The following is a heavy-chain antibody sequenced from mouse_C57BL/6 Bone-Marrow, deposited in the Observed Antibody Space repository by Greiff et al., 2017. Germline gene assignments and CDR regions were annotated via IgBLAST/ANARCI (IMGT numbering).Heavy chain of an antibody. CDR2: IYPRSGNT. J-gene: IGHJ3*01. V-gene: IGHV1-81*01. CDR1: GYTFTSYG. Sequence: QVQLKQSGAELARPGASVKLSCKASGYTFTSYGISWVTQRTGQGLEWIGEIYPRSGNTYYNEKFKGKATLTADKSSSTAYMELRSLTSEDSAVYFCARYDYGWFAYWGQGTLVTVSA. D-gene: IGHD2-4*01. CDR3: ARYDYGWFAY.